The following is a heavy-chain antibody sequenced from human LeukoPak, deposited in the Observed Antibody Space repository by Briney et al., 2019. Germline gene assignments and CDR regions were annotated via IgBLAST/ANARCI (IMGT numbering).Heavy chain of an antibody. D-gene: IGHD2-15*01. Sequence: PGGSLRLSCAASGFTFSNAWMRWVRHAPGKGLEWVGRIKSKTDGGTTDYAAPVKGRFTISRDDSKNTLYLQMNSLKTEDTAAYYCTTNIVVVVAATIDAFDIWGQGTMVTVSS. CDR3: TTNIVVVVAATIDAFDI. V-gene: IGHV3-15*01. CDR2: IKSKTDGGTT. J-gene: IGHJ3*02. CDR1: GFTFSNAW.